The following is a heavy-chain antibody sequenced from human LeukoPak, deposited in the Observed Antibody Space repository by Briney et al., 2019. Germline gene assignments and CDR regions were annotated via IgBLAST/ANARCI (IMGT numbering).Heavy chain of an antibody. Sequence: SGTLSLTCAVSGGSISSSNWWSWVRQPRGKGLEWVGEIYHSGSTNYNPSLKSRVTISVDKSKNQFSLKLSSVTAADTAVYYCARDPAYYDSSGPQGYWGQGTLVTVSS. CDR1: GGSISSSNW. CDR2: IYHSGST. D-gene: IGHD3-22*01. V-gene: IGHV4-4*02. J-gene: IGHJ4*02. CDR3: ARDPAYYDSSGPQGY.